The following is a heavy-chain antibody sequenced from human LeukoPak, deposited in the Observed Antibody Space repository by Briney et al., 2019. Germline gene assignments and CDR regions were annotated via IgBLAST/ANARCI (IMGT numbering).Heavy chain of an antibody. D-gene: IGHD1-1*01. CDR2: INPDSGDT. V-gene: IGHV1-2*02. Sequence: ASVKLSFKSSGYTFTGHYIHWMRQAPGQGLEWMGYINPDSGDTNYAQKFQGRVTLTEDKSITTTYMDLSSLRSDDTAVYYCARDSSRSNCYGGSSDWGQGTLVIVSS. CDR1: GYTFTGHY. J-gene: IGHJ4*02. CDR3: ARDSSRSNCYGGSSD.